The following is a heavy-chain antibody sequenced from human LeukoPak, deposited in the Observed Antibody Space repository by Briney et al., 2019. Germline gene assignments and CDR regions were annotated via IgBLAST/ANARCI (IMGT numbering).Heavy chain of an antibody. Sequence: PGGSLRLSCVASGFTFSNYWMTWVRQAPEKGLEWVASISQDGSQKYYVDSVKGRFTISRDNAKNSLYLQMNSLRDEDTAVYYCARDSPYGDYPFDYWGQGTLVTVSS. D-gene: IGHD4-17*01. CDR1: GFTFSNYW. J-gene: IGHJ4*02. CDR3: ARDSPYGDYPFDY. V-gene: IGHV3-7*01. CDR2: ISQDGSQK.